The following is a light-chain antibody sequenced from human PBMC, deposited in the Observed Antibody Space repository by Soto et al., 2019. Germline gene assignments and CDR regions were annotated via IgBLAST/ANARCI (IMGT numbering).Light chain of an antibody. J-gene: IGKJ1*01. CDR1: QTISSW. Sequence: IQITQSPFTLSGSVGDRVTITCRASQTISSWLAWYQQKPGKAPKLLIYKASTLKSGVPSRFSGSGSGTEFTLTISSLQPDDFATYYCQQYNGYSTWTFGQGTKVDIK. CDR3: QQYNGYSTWT. CDR2: KAS. V-gene: IGKV1-5*03.